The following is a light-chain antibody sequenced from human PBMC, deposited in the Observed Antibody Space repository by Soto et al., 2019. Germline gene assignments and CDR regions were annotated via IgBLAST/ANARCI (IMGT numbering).Light chain of an antibody. CDR2: AVS. V-gene: IGLV2-8*01. CDR3: SSYAGSNNYV. CDR1: SSDVGGYKY. Sequence: QYVLTQPPSASGSPGQSVTISCTGTSSDVGGYKYVSWYQQYPGKAPKLMIYAVSKRPSGVPDRFSGSKSGNTASLTVSGLQAEDEADYYCSSYAGSNNYVFGTGTKVTVL. J-gene: IGLJ1*01.